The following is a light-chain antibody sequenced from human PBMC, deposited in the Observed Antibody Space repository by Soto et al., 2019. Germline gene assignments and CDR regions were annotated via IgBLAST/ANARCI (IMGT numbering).Light chain of an antibody. CDR3: QAWDSSTVV. CDR2: QDS. V-gene: IGLV3-1*01. J-gene: IGLJ2*01. CDR1: KLGDKY. Sequence: SYELTQPPSVSVSPGQTDSITCSGDKLGDKYACWYQQKPGQSPVLVIYQDSKRPSGIPERFSGSNSGNTATLTISGTQAMDEADYYCQAWDSSTVVFGGGTKVTFL.